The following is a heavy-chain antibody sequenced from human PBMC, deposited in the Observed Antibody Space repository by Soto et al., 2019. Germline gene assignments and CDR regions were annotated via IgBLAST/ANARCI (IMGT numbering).Heavy chain of an antibody. D-gene: IGHD3-22*01. Sequence: ASVKVSCKVSGYTLTELSMHWVRQATGQGLEWMGWMNPNSGNTGYAQKFQGRVTMTRNTSISTAYMELSSLRSEDTAMYYCARGAYYDSSGYYYFNAFDIWGQGTMVTVSS. CDR3: ARGAYYDSSGYYYFNAFDI. V-gene: IGHV1-8*01. CDR1: GYTLTELS. J-gene: IGHJ3*02. CDR2: MNPNSGNT.